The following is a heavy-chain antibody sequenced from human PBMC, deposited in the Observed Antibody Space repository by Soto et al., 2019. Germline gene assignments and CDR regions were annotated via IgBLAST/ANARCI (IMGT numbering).Heavy chain of an antibody. D-gene: IGHD5-12*01. CDR2: IYWNDDK. CDR3: AHTEALYSGYEDFDY. V-gene: IGHV2-5*01. J-gene: IGHJ4*02. Sequence: SGPTLVKPTQTLTLTCTFSGFSLSTSGVGVGWIRQPPGKALEWLALIYWNDDKRYSPSLKSRLTITKDTSKNQVVLTMTNMDPVDTATYYCAHTEALYSGYEDFDYWGQGTLVTVSS. CDR1: GFSLSTSGVG.